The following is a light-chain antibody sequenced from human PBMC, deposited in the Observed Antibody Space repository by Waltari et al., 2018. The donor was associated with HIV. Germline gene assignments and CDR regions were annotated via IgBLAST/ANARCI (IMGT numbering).Light chain of an antibody. J-gene: IGKJ4*01. CDR2: ATS. V-gene: IGKV1-9*01. CDR1: QNIYSY. CDR3: QQVNGYPLT. Sequence: DIQLTQSPSFLSASIGDRVTITCRASQNIYSYLVWYQQKPGRAPQVLIYATSTLQSGVPSRFSGSGSATEFALTITNFQPDDFATYYCQQVNGYPLTFGGGTKVEIK.